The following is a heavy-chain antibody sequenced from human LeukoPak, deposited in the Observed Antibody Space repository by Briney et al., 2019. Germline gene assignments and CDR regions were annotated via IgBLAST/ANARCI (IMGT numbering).Heavy chain of an antibody. CDR3: ARDWWDYYDSSGDAFDI. Sequence: PGGSLRLSCAASGFTFSSYSMNWVRQAPGKGLEWVSSISSSSSYIYYADSVKGRFTISRDNAKNSLYLQMNSLRAEDTAVYYCARDWWDYYDSSGDAFDIWGQGTMVTVSS. CDR1: GFTFSSYS. V-gene: IGHV3-21*01. J-gene: IGHJ3*02. CDR2: ISSSSSYI. D-gene: IGHD3-22*01.